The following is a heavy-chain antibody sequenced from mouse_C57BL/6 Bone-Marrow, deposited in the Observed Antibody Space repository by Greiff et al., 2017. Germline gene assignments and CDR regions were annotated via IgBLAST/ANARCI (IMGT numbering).Heavy chain of an antibody. Sequence: QVQLQQSGAELVRPGTSVKVSCKASGYAFTNYLIEWVKQRPGQGLEWIGVINPGSGGTNYNEKFKGKATLTADKSSSTAYMQLSSLTSEDSAVYFCARERTVVAPYYFDYWGQGTTLTVSS. CDR1: GYAFTNYL. CDR3: ARERTVVAPYYFDY. V-gene: IGHV1-54*01. D-gene: IGHD1-1*01. CDR2: INPGSGGT. J-gene: IGHJ2*01.